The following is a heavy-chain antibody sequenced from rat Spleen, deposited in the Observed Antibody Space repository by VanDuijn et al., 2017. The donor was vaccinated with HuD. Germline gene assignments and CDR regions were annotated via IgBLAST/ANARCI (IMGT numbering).Heavy chain of an antibody. D-gene: IGHD1-11*01. CDR2: INPDGGST. J-gene: IGHJ4*01. Sequence: EVQLVESGGGLVQPGRSLKLSCAASGFTFSSYWMYWIRQAPGKGLEWISSINPDGGSTYYPDSVKGRFTISRDNAENTVYLQMNSLKSEDTATYYCAKEANYGGLMDAWGQGASVTVSS. CDR3: AKEANYGGLMDA. V-gene: IGHV5-58*01. CDR1: GFTFSSYW.